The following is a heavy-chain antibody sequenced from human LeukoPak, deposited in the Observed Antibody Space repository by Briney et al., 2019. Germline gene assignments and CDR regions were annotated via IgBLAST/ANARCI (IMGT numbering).Heavy chain of an antibody. J-gene: IGHJ4*02. CDR2: IYYSGST. CDR1: GGSIRSSSYY. Sequence: PSETLSLACTVSGGSIRSSSYYWGWIRQPPGKGLELIGSIYYSGSTYYNPSLKSRVTISVDTSKNHFSLKLSSVTAADTAVYYCARLDMVATIVDYWGQGTLVTVSS. V-gene: IGHV4-39*02. CDR3: ARLDMVATIVDY. D-gene: IGHD5-12*01.